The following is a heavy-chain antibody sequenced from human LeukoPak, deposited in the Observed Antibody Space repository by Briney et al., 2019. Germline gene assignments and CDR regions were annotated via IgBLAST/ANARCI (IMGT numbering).Heavy chain of an antibody. CDR2: INHSGST. D-gene: IGHD3-3*01. Sequence: SPSETLSLTCAVYGGSFSGYYWSWIRQPPGKGLEWIGEINHSGSTNYNPSLKSRVTISVDTSKNQFSLKLSSVTAADTAVYYCARIHQRITIFGVVIIGYFDYWGQGTLVTVSS. J-gene: IGHJ4*02. CDR3: ARIHQRITIFGVVIIGYFDY. CDR1: GGSFSGYY. V-gene: IGHV4-34*01.